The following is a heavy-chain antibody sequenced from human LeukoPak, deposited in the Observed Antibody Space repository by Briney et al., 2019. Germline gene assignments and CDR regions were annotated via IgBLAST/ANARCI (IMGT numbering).Heavy chain of an antibody. D-gene: IGHD3-22*01. CDR1: GFSFDDYA. J-gene: IGHJ2*01. CDR2: INWNGGST. V-gene: IGHV3-20*04. CDR3: ARDRAPSMIVVVVTTAFDL. Sequence: GGSLRLSCAASGFSFDDYAMSWVRQAPGKGLEWVSGINWNGGSTGYADSVKGRFTISRDNAKNFLYLQMNSLRAEDTALYYCARDRAPSMIVVVVTTAFDLWGRGTLVTVSS.